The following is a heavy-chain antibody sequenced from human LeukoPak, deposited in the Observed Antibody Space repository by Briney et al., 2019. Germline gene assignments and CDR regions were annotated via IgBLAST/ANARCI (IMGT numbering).Heavy chain of an antibody. V-gene: IGHV4-39*07. D-gene: IGHD1-7*01. CDR2: LNYSGTT. CDR3: ARLGTRKFPSDY. Sequence: SETLSLTCTVSGGSISGSTSYWGWIRQSPGKGLEWIGLLNYSGTTYYNPSFKSRVSISIDRSRTQFSLKLSSVTAADTAVYYCARLGTRKFPSDYWGQGTLVTVSS. J-gene: IGHJ4*02. CDR1: GGSISGSTSY.